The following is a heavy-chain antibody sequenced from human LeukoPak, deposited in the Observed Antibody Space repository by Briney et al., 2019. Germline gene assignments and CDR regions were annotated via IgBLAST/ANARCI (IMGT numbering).Heavy chain of an antibody. CDR2: IFSGST. D-gene: IGHD3-10*01. CDR3: ARRGDGSGSYYQYNWFDP. V-gene: IGHV4-39*01. CDR1: GGSISSSSYY. Sequence: PSETLSLTCTVSGGSISSSSYYWGWIRQPPGKGLEWIGSIFSGSTYYNPSLKSRVTISVDTSKTQLSLRLSSVTAADTAVYYCARRGDGSGSYYQYNWFDPWGQGTLVTVSS. J-gene: IGHJ5*02.